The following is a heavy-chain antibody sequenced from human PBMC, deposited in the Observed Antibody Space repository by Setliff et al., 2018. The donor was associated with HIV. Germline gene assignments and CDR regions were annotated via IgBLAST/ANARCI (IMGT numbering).Heavy chain of an antibody. D-gene: IGHD2-21*02. Sequence: PSETLSLTCTVSGGSISGSNYYWGWIRQPPGKGLEWVGSIYYSGSTYYSPSLKSRVTISVDTSRDQFSLQLTSVTAADTAVYYCAREGLPVTSVGGAYWYHGMDVWGQGTTVTVSS. CDR2: IYYSGST. J-gene: IGHJ6*02. V-gene: IGHV4-39*07. CDR3: AREGLPVTSVGGAYWYHGMDV. CDR1: GGSISGSNYY.